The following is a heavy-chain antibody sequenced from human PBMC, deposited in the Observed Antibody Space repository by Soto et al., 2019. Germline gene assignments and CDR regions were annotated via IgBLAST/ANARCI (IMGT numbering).Heavy chain of an antibody. J-gene: IGHJ4*02. CDR2: IYYSGST. D-gene: IGHD5-12*01. CDR3: ARRTRGWDTLLDY. Sequence: LSLACPVGEESISSWSWSCIKQPPGKGLEWIGYIYYSGSTNYNPSLKSRVTISVDTSKNQFSLKLSSVTAADTAVYYCARRTRGWDTLLDYWGEGNLVSVPS. V-gene: IGHV4-59*08. CDR1: EESISSWS.